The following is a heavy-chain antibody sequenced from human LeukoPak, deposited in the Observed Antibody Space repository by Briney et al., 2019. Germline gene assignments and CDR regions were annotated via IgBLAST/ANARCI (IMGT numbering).Heavy chain of an antibody. J-gene: IGHJ4*02. V-gene: IGHV3-23*01. CDR3: ATQGEYYDSSGYQFPFDY. D-gene: IGHD3-22*01. Sequence: GGSLRLSCAASGFTFSSYTMSWVRQAPGKGLEWVSAISGSGGSTYYADSVKGRFTISRDNSKNTLYLQMNSLRAEDTAVYYCATQGEYYDSSGYQFPFDYWGQGTLVTVSS. CDR2: ISGSGGST. CDR1: GFTFSSYT.